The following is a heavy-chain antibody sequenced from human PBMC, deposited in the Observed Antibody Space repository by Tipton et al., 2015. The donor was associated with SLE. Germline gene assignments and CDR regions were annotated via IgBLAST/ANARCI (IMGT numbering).Heavy chain of an antibody. CDR1: GGSIGNYY. CDR3: ARVNDILSSSWFDP. D-gene: IGHD3-9*01. V-gene: IGHV4-59*12. J-gene: IGHJ5*02. Sequence: TLSLTCTISGGSIGNYYWSWIRQSPAKGLEWIGYIFYGGTTYYNPSLESRVTISVDTSKNQFPLKLSSVTAADTAVYYCARVNDILSSSWFDPWGQGTLVTVSS. CDR2: IFYGGTT.